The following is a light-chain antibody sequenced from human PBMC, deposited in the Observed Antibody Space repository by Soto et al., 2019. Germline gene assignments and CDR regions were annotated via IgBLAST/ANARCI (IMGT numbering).Light chain of an antibody. V-gene: IGKV3D-15*01. CDR1: QSVSDN. CDR3: QQYNNWPKT. Sequence: EIVMTQSPDTLSVSPWERATLSCRASQSVSDNLAWYQQKPGQAPRLLIYDASNRATGIPARFSGSGSGTEFTLTISSLQSEDFAVYYCQQYNNWPKTFGQGTKVDIK. CDR2: DAS. J-gene: IGKJ1*01.